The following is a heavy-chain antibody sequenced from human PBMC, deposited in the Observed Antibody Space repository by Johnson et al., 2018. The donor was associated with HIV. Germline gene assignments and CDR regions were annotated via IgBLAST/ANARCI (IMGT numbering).Heavy chain of an antibody. CDR3: ARSPYGGMGRWAFDI. D-gene: IGHD4-23*01. CDR2: IDWNGRST. V-gene: IGHV3-20*04. CDR1: GFTFDDYA. J-gene: IGHJ3*02. Sequence: VQLMESGGGLVQPGRSLRLSCAASGFTFDDYAMHWVRQAPGKGLEWVSGIDWNGRSTSYADSVKGRFTISRDNSKNTRYLQMNSLRTEDTAGYYCARSPYGGMGRWAFDIWGQGTMVTVSS.